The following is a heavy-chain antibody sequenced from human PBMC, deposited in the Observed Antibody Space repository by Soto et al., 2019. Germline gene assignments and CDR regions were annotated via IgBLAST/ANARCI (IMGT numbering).Heavy chain of an antibody. CDR1: GGSITSSNYY. V-gene: IGHV4-39*01. CDR2: MSYFGTT. D-gene: IGHD3-10*01. J-gene: IGHJ5*02. CDR3: VRMSRGTYDWFDP. Sequence: PSETLSLTCSVSGGSITSSNYYWGWIRQPPGKGLEWIGSMSYFGTTYYNPSLKSRVTISEDTSRNQFSLKVTSVTAADTAVYYCVRMSRGTYDWFDPWGQGTLVTVSS.